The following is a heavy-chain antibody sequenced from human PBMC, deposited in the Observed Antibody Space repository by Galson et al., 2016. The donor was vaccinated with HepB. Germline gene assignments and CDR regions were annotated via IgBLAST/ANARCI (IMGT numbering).Heavy chain of an antibody. CDR3: ARVLLTGTTPIRGYFDD. D-gene: IGHD1-20*01. CDR1: GDSVSTNSVT. V-gene: IGHV6-1*01. J-gene: IGHJ4*02. Sequence: CAISGDSVSTNSVTWNWLRQSPSRGLEWLGRTYYRSKWNSDYVLSVKSRITINSDTSKNQFSLKLYSVTAADTAVYYCARVLLTGTTPIRGYFDDWGQGTLVTVSS. CDR2: TYYRSKWNS.